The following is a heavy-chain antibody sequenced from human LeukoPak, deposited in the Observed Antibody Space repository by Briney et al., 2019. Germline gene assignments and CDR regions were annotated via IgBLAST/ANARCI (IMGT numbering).Heavy chain of an antibody. CDR2: ISYDGSNK. D-gene: IGHD3-22*01. J-gene: IGHJ4*02. Sequence: PGRSLRLSCAASGFTFSSYAMHWVRQAPGKGLEWVAVISYDGSNKYYAGSVKGRFTISRDNSKNTLYLQMNSLRAEDTAVYYCARAQSYYYDSSPVPFDYWGQGTLVTVSS. V-gene: IGHV3-30*04. CDR1: GFTFSSYA. CDR3: ARAQSYYYDSSPVPFDY.